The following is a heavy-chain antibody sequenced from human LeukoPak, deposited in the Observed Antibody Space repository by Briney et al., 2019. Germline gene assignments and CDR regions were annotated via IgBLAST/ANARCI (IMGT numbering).Heavy chain of an antibody. J-gene: IGHJ4*02. Sequence: ASVKVSCKASGYTFTDYYIHWVRQPRGQGLEWMGWINPNSGGTYFALNFEARVTLTRDTSINTAYMEMRGLTSDDTAVYYCAKSQYSFASGSSKALFDYWGQGTLVTVSS. CDR3: AKSQYSFASGSSKALFDY. V-gene: IGHV1-2*02. CDR2: INPNSGGT. D-gene: IGHD3-10*01. CDR1: GYTFTDYY.